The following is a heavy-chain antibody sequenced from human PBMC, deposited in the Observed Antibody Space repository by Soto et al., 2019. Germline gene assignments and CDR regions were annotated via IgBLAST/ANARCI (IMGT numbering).Heavy chain of an antibody. V-gene: IGHV1-69*01. Sequence: QVQLVQSGAEVKKPGSSVKVSCKASEGTFSSYAISWVRQAPGQGLEWMGGIIPIFGTANYAQKFQGRVTITADESTSIAYMELSSLRSEDTAVYYCARDYYGSGSYPPLYYYGMDVWGQGTTVTVSS. CDR3: ARDYYGSGSYPPLYYYGMDV. D-gene: IGHD3-10*01. CDR2: IIPIFGTA. J-gene: IGHJ6*02. CDR1: EGTFSSYA.